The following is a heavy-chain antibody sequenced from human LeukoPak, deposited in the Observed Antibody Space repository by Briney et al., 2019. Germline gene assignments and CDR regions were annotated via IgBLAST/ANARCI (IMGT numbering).Heavy chain of an antibody. CDR1: GFTFSSYG. D-gene: IGHD5-18*01. V-gene: IGHV3-33*01. J-gene: IGHJ4*02. CDR2: IWYDGSNK. CDR3: ARDTAMVSYFDY. Sequence: PGGSLRLSCAASGFTFSSYGMPWVRQAPGKGLEWVAVIWYDGSNKYYADSVKGRFTISRVNSKNTLYLQMNSLRAEDTAVYYCARDTAMVSYFDYWGQGTLVTVSS.